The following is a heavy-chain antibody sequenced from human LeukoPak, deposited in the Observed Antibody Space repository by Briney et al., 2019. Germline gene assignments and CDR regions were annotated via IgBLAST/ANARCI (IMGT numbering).Heavy chain of an antibody. D-gene: IGHD6-13*01. J-gene: IGHJ4*02. V-gene: IGHV3-7*01. CDR2: IKPDGSEK. CDR1: GFTFSSYW. Sequence: PGGSLRLSCAASGFTFSSYWMSWVRQAPGKGLEWVANIKPDGSEKYYVDSVKGRFTISRDNAKNSLYLQMNSLRAEDTAVYYCARGGYSSSWYGYYFDYWGQGTLVTVSS. CDR3: ARGGYSSSWYGYYFDY.